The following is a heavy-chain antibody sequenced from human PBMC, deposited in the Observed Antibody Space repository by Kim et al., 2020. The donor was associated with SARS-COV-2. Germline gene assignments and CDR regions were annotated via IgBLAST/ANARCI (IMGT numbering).Heavy chain of an antibody. CDR1: GFTFSDYY. J-gene: IGHJ4*02. CDR2: ISSSSSYT. Sequence: GGSLRLSCAASGFTFSDYYMSWIRQAPGKGLEWVSYISSSSSYTNYADSVKGRFTISRDNAKNSLYLQMNSLRAEDTAVYYCARGDTRDYGDYADWGQGTLVTVSS. V-gene: IGHV3-11*06. CDR3: ARGDTRDYGDYAD. D-gene: IGHD4-17*01.